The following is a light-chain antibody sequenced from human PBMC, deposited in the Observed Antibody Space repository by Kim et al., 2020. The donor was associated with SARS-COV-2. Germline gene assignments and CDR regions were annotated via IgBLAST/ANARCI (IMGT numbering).Light chain of an antibody. V-gene: IGLV3-27*01. CDR2: KDS. CDR1: VLAKKY. J-gene: IGLJ2*01. CDR3: YSAADNNLV. Sequence: SVSPGPTARITCSGDVLAKKYARWFQQKPGQAPVLVIYKDSERPSGIPERFSGSSSGTTVTLTISGAQVEDEADYYCYSAADNNLVFGGGTQLTVL.